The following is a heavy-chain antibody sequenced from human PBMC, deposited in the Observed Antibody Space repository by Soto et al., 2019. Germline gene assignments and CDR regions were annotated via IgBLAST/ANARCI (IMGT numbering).Heavy chain of an antibody. V-gene: IGHV4-34*01. Sequence: SETLSLTCAVYGGSFSGYYWSWIRQPRGKGLEWIGEINHSGSTNYNPSLKSRVTISVNTSKNQFSLKLSSVTAADTAVYYCARAALSTVTYTTNYYYYGMDVWGQGTTVNVS. J-gene: IGHJ6*02. D-gene: IGHD4-17*01. CDR2: INHSGST. CDR1: GGSFSGYY. CDR3: ARAALSTVTYTTNYYYYGMDV.